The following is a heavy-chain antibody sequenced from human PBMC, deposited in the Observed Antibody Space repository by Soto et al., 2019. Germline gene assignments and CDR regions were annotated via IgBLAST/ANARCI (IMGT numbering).Heavy chain of an antibody. CDR3: ASGYSGYDSLIDY. Sequence: RRLSCAASGFTFSSYGMHWVRQAPGKGLEWVAVIWYDGSNKYYADSVKGRFTISRDNSKNTLYLQMNSLRAEDTAVYYCASGYSGYDSLIDYWGQGTLVTVSS. CDR2: IWYDGSNK. CDR1: GFTFSSYG. D-gene: IGHD5-12*01. V-gene: IGHV3-33*01. J-gene: IGHJ4*02.